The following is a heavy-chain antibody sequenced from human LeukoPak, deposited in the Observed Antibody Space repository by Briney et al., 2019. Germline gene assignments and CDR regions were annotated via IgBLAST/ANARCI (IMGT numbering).Heavy chain of an antibody. CDR2: VSGSGGST. Sequence: GGSLRLSCAASGFTFSSYAMSWVRQAPGKGLEWVSGVSGSGGSTYYADSVKGRFTISRDNSKNTLYLQMNSLRAEDTAVYYCAKSSHAFGAFDIWGQGTMVTVSS. D-gene: IGHD3-16*01. CDR3: AKSSHAFGAFDI. V-gene: IGHV3-23*01. J-gene: IGHJ3*02. CDR1: GFTFSSYA.